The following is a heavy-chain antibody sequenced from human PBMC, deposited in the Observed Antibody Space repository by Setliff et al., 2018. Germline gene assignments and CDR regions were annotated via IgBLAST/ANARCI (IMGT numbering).Heavy chain of an antibody. J-gene: IGHJ6*02. Sequence: SVKVSCKASGGTFSSYAISWVRQAPGQGLEWMGGIIPIFGTVNYAQKFQDRVTITTDESTSTAYMELSSLRSEDTAFYYCARGAVLGVVNNYYYGMDVWGQGTTVTVSS. CDR1: GGTFSSYA. D-gene: IGHD3-3*01. CDR3: ARGAVLGVVNNYYYGMDV. CDR2: IIPIFGTV. V-gene: IGHV1-69*05.